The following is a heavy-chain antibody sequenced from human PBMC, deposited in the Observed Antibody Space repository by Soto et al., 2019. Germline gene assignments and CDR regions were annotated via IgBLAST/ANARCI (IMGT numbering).Heavy chain of an antibody. D-gene: IGHD2-15*01. CDR3: VRTSLVVAAATREDY. CDR2: INSDGSST. J-gene: IGHJ4*02. CDR1: GSTFSSYW. V-gene: IGHV3-74*01. Sequence: EVQLVESGGGLVQPGGSLRLSCAASGSTFSSYWMHWVRQAPGKGLVWVSRINSDGSSTSYADSVKGRFTISRDNAKNTRYLQMNSLRAEDTAVYYCVRTSLVVAAATREDYWGQGTLVTVSS.